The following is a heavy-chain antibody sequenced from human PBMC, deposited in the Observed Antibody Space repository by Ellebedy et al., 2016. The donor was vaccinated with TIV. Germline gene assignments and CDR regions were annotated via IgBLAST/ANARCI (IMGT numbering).Heavy chain of an antibody. CDR2: IRSKAYGGTT. Sequence: GGSLRLSXTASGFTFGDYAMSWFRQAPGKGLEWVGFIRSKAYGGTTEYAASVKGRFTISRDDSKSIAYLQMNSLKTEDTAVYYCTRGDYDILARPYYFDYWGQGTLVTVSS. V-gene: IGHV3-49*03. CDR3: TRGDYDILARPYYFDY. D-gene: IGHD3-9*01. CDR1: GFTFGDYA. J-gene: IGHJ4*02.